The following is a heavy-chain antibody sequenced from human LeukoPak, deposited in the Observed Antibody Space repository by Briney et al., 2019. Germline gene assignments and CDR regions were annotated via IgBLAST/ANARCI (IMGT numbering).Heavy chain of an antibody. CDR3: ARDQVGYQLLYPINYGMDV. D-gene: IGHD2-2*02. J-gene: IGHJ6*02. CDR1: GYTFTSYA. CDR2: INAGNGNT. V-gene: IGHV1-3*01. Sequence: ASVKVSCKASGYTFTSYAMHWVRQAPGQRLEWMGWINAGNGNTKYSQKFQGRVTITRDTSASTAYMELSGLRSEDTAVYYCARDQVGYQLLYPINYGMDVWGQGTRSPSP.